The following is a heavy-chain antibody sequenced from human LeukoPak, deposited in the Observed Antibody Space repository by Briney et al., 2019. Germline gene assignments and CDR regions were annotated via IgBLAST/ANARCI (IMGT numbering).Heavy chain of an antibody. CDR2: LDESGRP. J-gene: IGHJ6*03. D-gene: IGHD2-15*01. V-gene: IGHV4-39*07. CDR1: GGSIRSGDHH. CDR3: ARDLGGYPFFMDV. Sequence: SETLSLTCSVSGGSIRSGDHHWAWVRQPPGKGLEFIGSLDESGRPYYDRPLKSRVSISGDTSGKQFSLNLTSVTAADTAVYFCARDLGGYPFFMDVWGRGTTVIVSS.